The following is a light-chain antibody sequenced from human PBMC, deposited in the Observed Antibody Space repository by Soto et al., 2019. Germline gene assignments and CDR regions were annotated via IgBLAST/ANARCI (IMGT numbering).Light chain of an antibody. CDR2: DTS. CDR3: QQYGGSPPIT. J-gene: IGKJ5*01. Sequence: EIVLTQSPGTLSLYPGERATLSCRASQSVSSTFLAWYQQKPGQAPSLLIYDTSTRATGIPDRFSGSGSGTDFTLTISRLEPEDFAVYYCQQYGGSPPITFGQGTRLEIK. CDR1: QSVSSTF. V-gene: IGKV3-20*01.